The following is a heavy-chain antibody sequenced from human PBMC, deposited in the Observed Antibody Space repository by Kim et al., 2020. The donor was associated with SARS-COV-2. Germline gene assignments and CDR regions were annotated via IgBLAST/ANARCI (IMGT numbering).Heavy chain of an antibody. J-gene: IGHJ4*02. CDR3: ARRGVGATDFDY. D-gene: IGHD1-26*01. CDR1: GGSISSSSYY. CDR2: IYYSGST. V-gene: IGHV4-39*01. Sequence: ETLSLTCTVSGGSISSSSYYWGWIRQPPGKGLEWIGSIYYSGSTYYNPSLKSRVTISVDTSKNQFSLKLSSVTAADTAVYYCARRGVGATDFDYWGQGTLVTVSS.